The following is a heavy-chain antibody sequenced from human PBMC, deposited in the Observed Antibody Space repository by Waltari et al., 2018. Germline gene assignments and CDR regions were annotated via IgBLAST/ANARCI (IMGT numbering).Heavy chain of an antibody. CDR1: GFTFSSYS. Sequence: EVQLVESGGGLVKPGGSLRLSCAASGFTFSSYSMNWVRQAPGKVLEWVSSISSSSSYIYYADSVKGRFTISRDNAKNSLYLQMNSLRAEDTAVYYCARDPDYEISAGWFDPWGQGTLVTVSS. D-gene: IGHD3-22*01. CDR3: ARDPDYEISAGWFDP. CDR2: ISSSSSYI. V-gene: IGHV3-21*01. J-gene: IGHJ5*02.